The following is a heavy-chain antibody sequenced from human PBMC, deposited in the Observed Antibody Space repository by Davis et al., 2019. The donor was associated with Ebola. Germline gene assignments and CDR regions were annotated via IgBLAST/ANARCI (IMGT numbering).Heavy chain of an antibody. CDR1: GFTFSSYA. D-gene: IGHD2-15*01. CDR3: ARGGGCSGGSCWYADY. Sequence: GESLKISCAASGFTFSSYAMSWVRQAPGKGLEWVSSIGIRSSYIYYADSVKGRFTISRDNAKNSLYLQMNSLRAEDTAVYYCARGGGCSGGSCWYADYWGQGTLVIVSS. J-gene: IGHJ4*02. CDR2: IGIRSSYI. V-gene: IGHV3-21*01.